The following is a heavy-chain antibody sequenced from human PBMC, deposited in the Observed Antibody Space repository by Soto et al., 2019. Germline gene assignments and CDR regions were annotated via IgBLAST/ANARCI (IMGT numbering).Heavy chain of an antibody. CDR1: GFTFSSYW. D-gene: IGHD6-13*01. V-gene: IGHV3-74*01. Sequence: EVQLVESGGGLVQPGGSLRLSCAASGFTFSSYWMHWVRQAPGKGLVWVSRINSDGSSTSYADSVKGRFTISRDNAKNTLYLKMNSLRAEHTAVYYCARGAGEIFYYYGMDVWGQGTTVTVSS. CDR3: ARGAGEIFYYYGMDV. J-gene: IGHJ6*02. CDR2: INSDGSST.